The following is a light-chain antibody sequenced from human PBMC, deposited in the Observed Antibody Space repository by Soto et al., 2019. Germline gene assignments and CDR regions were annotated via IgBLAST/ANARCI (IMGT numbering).Light chain of an antibody. CDR2: DVS. V-gene: IGLV2-8*01. Sequence: QSALTQPPSASGSLGQSVTISCTGTSSDVGGYNYVSWYQQHPGKAPKLLIYDVSQRPSGVPDRFSGSKSGNTASLTVSGLQAEDETDYYCSSYAGSNNVVFGTGTKVTVL. CDR3: SSYAGSNNVV. CDR1: SSDVGGYNY. J-gene: IGLJ1*01.